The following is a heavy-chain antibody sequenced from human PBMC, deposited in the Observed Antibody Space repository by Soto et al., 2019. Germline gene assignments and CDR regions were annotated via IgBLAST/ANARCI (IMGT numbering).Heavy chain of an antibody. CDR3: AKDLLLTTITTVGD. J-gene: IGHJ4*02. CDR1: GFIFSTYV. CDR2: ISYDGNNK. Sequence: GGSLRLSCAASGFIFSTYVMHWVRQAPGKGLEWLSVISYDGNNKYYADSVKGRFTISRDNSKNTLWLQMDSLRTEDTAVYYCAKDLLLTTITTVGDWGQGTLVTVSS. V-gene: IGHV3-30*18. D-gene: IGHD4-17*01.